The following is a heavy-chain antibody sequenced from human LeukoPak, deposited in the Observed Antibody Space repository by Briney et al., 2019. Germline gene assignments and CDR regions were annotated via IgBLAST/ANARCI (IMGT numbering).Heavy chain of an antibody. CDR1: GYTFTGYY. Sequence: ASVKVFCKASGYTFTGYYMHWVRQAPGQGLEWMGWINPNSGGTNYAQKFQGRVPMTRDTSISTAYMELSRLRSDDTAVYYCATCGEYSSSCSRSYYYYYMDVWGKGTTVTASS. J-gene: IGHJ6*03. D-gene: IGHD6-13*01. CDR2: INPNSGGT. V-gene: IGHV1-2*02. CDR3: ATCGEYSSSCSRSYYYYYMDV.